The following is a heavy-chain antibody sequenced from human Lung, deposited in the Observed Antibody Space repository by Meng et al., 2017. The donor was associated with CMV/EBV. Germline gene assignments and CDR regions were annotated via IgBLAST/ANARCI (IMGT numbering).Heavy chain of an antibody. D-gene: IGHD3-16*01. CDR3: ARRRGVYHFLEGGGDAYFDY. CDR2: INTANGAP. V-gene: IGHV1-18*01. CDR1: GYYFNAFG. Sequence: AXVXVSXXGSGYYFNAFGISWMRQAPGQGLEWMGWINTANGAPRYAQRFQGRVTMTTDKSTATSYMELRNLTSDDTAVYYCARRRGVYHFLEGGGDAYFDYWGQGXPVTVSS. J-gene: IGHJ4*02.